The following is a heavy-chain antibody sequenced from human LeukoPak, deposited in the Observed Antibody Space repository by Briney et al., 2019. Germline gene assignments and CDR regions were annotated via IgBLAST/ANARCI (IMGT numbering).Heavy chain of an antibody. CDR1: GFTFSSYA. V-gene: IGHV3-23*01. CDR2: ISGSGGST. J-gene: IGHJ5*02. CDR3: ARVRWLLRAKWFDP. Sequence: GGSLRLSCAASGFTFSSYAMSWVRQAPGKGLEWVSAISGSGGSTYYADSVKGRFTISRDNSKNTLYLQMNSLRAEDTAVYYCARVRWLLRAKWFDPWGQGTLVTVSS. D-gene: IGHD4-23*01.